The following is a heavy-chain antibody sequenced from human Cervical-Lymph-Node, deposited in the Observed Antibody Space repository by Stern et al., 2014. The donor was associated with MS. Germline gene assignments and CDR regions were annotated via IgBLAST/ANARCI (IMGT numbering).Heavy chain of an antibody. J-gene: IGHJ4*02. Sequence: VQLVESGGGVVQPGTPLRLSCAASGFSLSNYAVHWVRQAPGKGLEWVSLISLDGSDAYYADSVKGRFTVSRDTSKNTLHLQMNSLTGDDTAVYYCAKERRPHGSSGYYAEFDYWGQGVLVTVSS. V-gene: IGHV3-30*04. CDR3: AKERRPHGSSGYYAEFDY. CDR1: GFSLSNYA. D-gene: IGHD3-22*01. CDR2: ISLDGSDA.